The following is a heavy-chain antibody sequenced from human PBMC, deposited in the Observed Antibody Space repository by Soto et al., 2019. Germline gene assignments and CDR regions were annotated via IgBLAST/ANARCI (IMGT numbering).Heavy chain of an antibody. Sequence: GGSLRLSCAASGFTFSSYDMHWVRQPTGKGLEWVSVIGTAGDTDYPGSVKGRFTISRDNAKNALYLQMNSLRAGDTAVYYCTRDGGAQGAFDIWGQGTMVTVSS. J-gene: IGHJ3*02. V-gene: IGHV3-13*01. D-gene: IGHD3-16*01. CDR2: IGTAGDT. CDR3: TRDGGAQGAFDI. CDR1: GFTFSSYD.